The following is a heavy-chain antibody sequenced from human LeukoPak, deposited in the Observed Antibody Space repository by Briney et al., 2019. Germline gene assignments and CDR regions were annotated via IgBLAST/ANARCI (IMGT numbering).Heavy chain of an antibody. Sequence: PGRSLRLSCAASGFTFSSYGMHWVRQAPGKGLEWVKVITYDGINKYYADSVKGRFTISRDNSNNALYLQMNSLRAEDTAVYYCAKDGPYYFDYWGQGTLVTVSS. CDR2: ITYDGINK. CDR1: GFTFSSYG. V-gene: IGHV3-30*18. J-gene: IGHJ4*02. CDR3: AKDGPYYFDY.